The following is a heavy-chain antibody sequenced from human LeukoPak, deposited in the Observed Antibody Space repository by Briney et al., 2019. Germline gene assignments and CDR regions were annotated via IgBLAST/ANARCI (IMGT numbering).Heavy chain of an antibody. J-gene: IGHJ4*02. V-gene: IGHV3-48*02. CDR1: GFTFSDYS. Sequence: GESLRLSCAASGFTFSDYSMNWVRQAPGKGLEWVSYIDGSGDTIYYADSVKGRFTISRDNAKNSLDLQMNSLIDEDTAVYYCSRRFDCWGQGTLVTVSS. CDR3: SRRFDC. CDR2: IDGSGDTI.